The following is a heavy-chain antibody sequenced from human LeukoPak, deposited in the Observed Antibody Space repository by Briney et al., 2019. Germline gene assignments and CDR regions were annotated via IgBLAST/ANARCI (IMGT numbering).Heavy chain of an antibody. J-gene: IGHJ4*02. V-gene: IGHV3-23*01. CDR2: ISAGGGSA. CDR3: AKDSGYIYGH. D-gene: IGHD5-18*01. Sequence: PGGSLRLSCAASGFTFSSYAMSWVRQAPGKGLEWVSSISAGGGSAYYADSVKGRFTISRDNSKNTLYLQMNSLRAEDTAVYYCAKDSGYIYGHWGQGILVTVSS. CDR1: GFTFSSYA.